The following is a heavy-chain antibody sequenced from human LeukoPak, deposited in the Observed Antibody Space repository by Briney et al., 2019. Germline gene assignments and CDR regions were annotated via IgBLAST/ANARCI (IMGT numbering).Heavy chain of an antibody. CDR1: GDSISSGSFY. D-gene: IGHD6-13*01. CDR3: ARDVIAAPGTSDY. J-gene: IGHJ4*02. V-gene: IGHV4-61*02. CDR2: IYTSGTT. Sequence: SETLSLTCSVSGDSISSGSFYWSWIRQPAGRGLEWIGRIYTSGTTNYNPSLKSRVTISVDTSKNQFSLKLSSVTAADTAVYYCARDVIAAPGTSDYWGQGALVTVSS.